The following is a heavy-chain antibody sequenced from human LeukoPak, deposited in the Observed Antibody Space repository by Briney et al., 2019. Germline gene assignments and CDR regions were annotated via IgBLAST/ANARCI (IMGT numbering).Heavy chain of an antibody. CDR1: GDSISSGSFY. D-gene: IGHD6-13*01. CDR3: ARDVIAAPGTSDY. J-gene: IGHJ4*02. V-gene: IGHV4-61*02. CDR2: IYTSGTT. Sequence: SETLSLTCSVSGDSISSGSFYWSWIRQPAGRGLEWIGRIYTSGTTNYNPSLKSRVTISVDTSKNQFSLKLSSVTAADTAVYYCARDVIAAPGTSDYWGQGALVTVSS.